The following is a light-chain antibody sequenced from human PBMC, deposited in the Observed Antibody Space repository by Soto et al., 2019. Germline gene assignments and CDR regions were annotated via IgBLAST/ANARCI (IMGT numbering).Light chain of an antibody. V-gene: IGKV3-11*01. J-gene: IGKJ4*01. CDR2: DAS. CDR1: QSVSSY. CDR3: QQRSHWPST. Sequence: EIVLTQSPATLSLSPGERATLSCRASQSVSSYLAWYQQKPGQAPRLLIYDASNRATGIPARFSGSGSGTDFTLTISSLEPEDFAVYYCQQRSHWPSTFGGWTKVEIK.